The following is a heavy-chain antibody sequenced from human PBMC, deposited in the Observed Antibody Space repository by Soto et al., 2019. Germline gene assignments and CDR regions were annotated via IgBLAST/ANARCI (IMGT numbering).Heavy chain of an antibody. Sequence: PGGSLRLSCAASGFTFSSYSMNWVRQAPGKGLEWVSYISSRSSTIYYAETVKGQFNNSRDNAKNSLYLQMNSLRAEDTAVYYCASQSSEWLLFASWGQGTLVTVSS. CDR3: ASQSSEWLLFAS. V-gene: IGHV3-48*01. CDR1: GFTFSSYS. CDR2: ISSRSSTI. D-gene: IGHD5-12*01. J-gene: IGHJ4*02.